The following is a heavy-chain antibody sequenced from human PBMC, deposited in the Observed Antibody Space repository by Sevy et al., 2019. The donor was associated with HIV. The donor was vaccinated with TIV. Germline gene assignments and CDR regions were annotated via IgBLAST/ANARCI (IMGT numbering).Heavy chain of an antibody. D-gene: IGHD4-4*01. V-gene: IGHV1-69*13. Sequence: ASVKVSCKASGGTFSSYAISWVRQAPGQGLEWMGGIIPIFGTANYAQKFQGRVTITADESTSTAYMELSGLRSEDTAVYYCARGPYSNYDYGMDVWGQGTTVTVSS. CDR1: GGTFSSYA. CDR3: ARGPYSNYDYGMDV. CDR2: IIPIFGTA. J-gene: IGHJ6*02.